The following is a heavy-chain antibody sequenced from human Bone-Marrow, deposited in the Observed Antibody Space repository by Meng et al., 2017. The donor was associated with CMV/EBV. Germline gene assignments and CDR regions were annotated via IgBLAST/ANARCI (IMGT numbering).Heavy chain of an antibody. CDR3: AKITYSSGWYVDYFDC. D-gene: IGHD6-19*01. CDR2: INGGGNNM. Sequence: GGSLRLSCAASGFTFSTYWMHWVRQVPGKGLVWVSRINGGGNNMAYADSVKGRFTISRDNAQNTLYLQMNSLRAEDTAVYYCAKITYSSGWYVDYFDCWGQGTLVTVSS. J-gene: IGHJ4*02. CDR1: GFTFSTYW. V-gene: IGHV3-74*01.